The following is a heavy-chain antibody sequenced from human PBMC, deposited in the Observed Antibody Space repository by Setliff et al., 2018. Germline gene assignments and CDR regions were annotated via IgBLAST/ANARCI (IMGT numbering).Heavy chain of an antibody. CDR1: GESFSGYF. CDR3: ARLALTGYDSSGYYYALDYYYYMDV. J-gene: IGHJ6*03. D-gene: IGHD3-22*01. V-gene: IGHV4-34*01. Sequence: SETLSLTCAVYGESFSGYFWSWIRQTPEKGLEWIGEISHSGNTNYNPSFKSRVTISIDTSKNHFSLTLSSVTAADTAVYFCARLALTGYDSSGYYYALDYYYYMDVWGKGTTVTVSS. CDR2: ISHSGNT.